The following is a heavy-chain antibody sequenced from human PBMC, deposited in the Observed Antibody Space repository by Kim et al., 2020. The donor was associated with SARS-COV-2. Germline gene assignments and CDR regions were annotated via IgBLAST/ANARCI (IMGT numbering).Heavy chain of an antibody. V-gene: IGHV3-30*07. CDR3: ARDGEGSGTYLDH. D-gene: IGHD3-10*01. Sequence: DSVKGRFTISRATYSNTLSLQMDSLRTEDTAVYYCARDGEGSGTYLDHWGQGTLVTVSS. J-gene: IGHJ4*02.